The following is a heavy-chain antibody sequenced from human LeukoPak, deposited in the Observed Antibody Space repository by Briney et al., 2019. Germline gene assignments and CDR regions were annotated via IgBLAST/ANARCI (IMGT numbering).Heavy chain of an antibody. CDR1: GYTLTELS. J-gene: IGHJ4*02. CDR2: FDPEDGET. Sequence: ASVKVSCKVSGYTLTELSMHWVRQAPGKGLEWMGGFDPEDGETIYAQKFQGRVTMTTDTSTSTAYMELRSLRSDDTAVYYCARVAPVTMVRGVDEEFDYWGQGTLVTVSS. D-gene: IGHD3-10*01. V-gene: IGHV1-24*01. CDR3: ARVAPVTMVRGVDEEFDY.